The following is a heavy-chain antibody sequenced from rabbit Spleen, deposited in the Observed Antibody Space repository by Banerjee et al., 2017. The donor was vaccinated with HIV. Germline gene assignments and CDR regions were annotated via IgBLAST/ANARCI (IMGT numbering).Heavy chain of an antibody. D-gene: IGHD1-1*01. CDR3: ARDLVAVIGWNFNL. Sequence: QQQLKETGGGLVQPGGSLTLSCKASGFSLSTNEFNWVRQAPGKGLEYIGWISTFGSAYYANWVNGRFTISSDNAQNTVGLQLNSLTAADTATYFCARDLVAVIGWNFNLWGQGTLVTVS. J-gene: IGHJ4*01. CDR1: GFSLSTNE. CDR2: ISTFGSA. V-gene: IGHV1S29*01.